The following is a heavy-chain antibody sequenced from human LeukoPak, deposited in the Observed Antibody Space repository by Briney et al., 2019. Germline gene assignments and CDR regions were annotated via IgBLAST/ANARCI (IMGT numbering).Heavy chain of an antibody. CDR3: AKYVSSGDDY. Sequence: GGSLRLSCAASGFTFSSYAMHWVRQAPGKGLEWVAVISYDGSNKYYADSVKGRFTISRDNSKNTLYLQMNSLRAEDTAVYYCAKYVSSGDDYWGQGTLVTVSS. CDR2: ISYDGSNK. CDR1: GFTFSSYA. V-gene: IGHV3-30-3*02. J-gene: IGHJ4*02. D-gene: IGHD2-15*01.